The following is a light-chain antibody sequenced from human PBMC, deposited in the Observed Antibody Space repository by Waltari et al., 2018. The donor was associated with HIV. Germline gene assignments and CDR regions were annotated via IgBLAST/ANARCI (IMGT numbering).Light chain of an antibody. V-gene: IGLV2-14*01. CDR3: SSYTSSSTLIYV. CDR2: EVS. Sequence: QSALTQPASVSGSPGQSITISCTGTSRDVGGYNYVSCYQQHPGKAPKLMIYEVSNRPSGVSNRFSGSKSGNTASLTISGLQAEDEADYYCSSYTSSSTLIYVFGTGTKVTVL. CDR1: SRDVGGYNY. J-gene: IGLJ1*01.